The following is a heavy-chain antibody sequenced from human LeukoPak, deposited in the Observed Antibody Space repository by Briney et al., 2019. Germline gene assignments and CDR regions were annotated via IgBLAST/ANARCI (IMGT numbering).Heavy chain of an antibody. J-gene: IGHJ4*02. Sequence: TGGSLRLSCAASGFTFSSVSMSWVRQAPGKGLEWISYISSSSSTIYYADSVKGRFTISRDNAKNSVYLQMNSLRVEDTAVYSCARARSGNYFDYWGQGTLVTVSS. CDR2: ISSSSSTI. D-gene: IGHD3-3*01. CDR1: GFTFSSVS. CDR3: ARARSGNYFDY. V-gene: IGHV3-48*01.